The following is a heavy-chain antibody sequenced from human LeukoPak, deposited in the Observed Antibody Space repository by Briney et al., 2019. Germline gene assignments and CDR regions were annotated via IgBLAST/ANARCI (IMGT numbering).Heavy chain of an antibody. Sequence: PGGSLRLSCEASGFTFSNYWMTWVRQAPGKGLEWLANIKEDGSEKYYAGSVKGRFNISRDNAKNSVFLQMSYLRAEDSAVYYCARDYDGVRDHWWGQGTLVTVSS. CDR2: IKEDGSEK. CDR1: GFTFSNYW. J-gene: IGHJ4*02. D-gene: IGHD2-8*01. V-gene: IGHV3-7*04. CDR3: ARDYDGVRDHW.